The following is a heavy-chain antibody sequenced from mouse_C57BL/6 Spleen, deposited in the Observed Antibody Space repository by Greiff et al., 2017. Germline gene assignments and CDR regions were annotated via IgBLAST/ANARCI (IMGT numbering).Heavy chain of an antibody. CDR1: GFTFSDYG. CDR3: AAYTKKAWFAY. D-gene: IGHD6-5*01. Sequence: DVKLVESGGGLVKPGGSLKLSCAASGFTFSDYGMHWVRQAPEKGLEWVAYISSGSSTIYYADTVKGRFTISRDNAKNTLFLQMTSLRSEDTAMYYCAAYTKKAWFAYWGQGTLVTVSA. CDR2: ISSGSSTI. J-gene: IGHJ3*01. V-gene: IGHV5-17*01.